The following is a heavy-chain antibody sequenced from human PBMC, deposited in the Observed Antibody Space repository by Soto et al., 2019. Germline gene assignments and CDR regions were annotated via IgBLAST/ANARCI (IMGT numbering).Heavy chain of an antibody. CDR1: GGSISSYY. CDR3: ASLSGYDSNFDY. CDR2: IYYSGST. Sequence: SETLSLTCTVSGGSISSYYWSWIRQPPGKGLEWIGYIYYSGSTNYNPSLKSRVTISVDTSKNQFSLKPSSVTAADTAVYYCASLSGYDSNFDYWGQGTLVTVSS. V-gene: IGHV4-59*01. D-gene: IGHD5-12*01. J-gene: IGHJ4*02.